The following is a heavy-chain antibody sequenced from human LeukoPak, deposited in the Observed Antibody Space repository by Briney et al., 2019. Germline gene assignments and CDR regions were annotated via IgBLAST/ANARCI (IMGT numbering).Heavy chain of an antibody. Sequence: GGSLRLSCVASGFSFSGYAIHWVRQAPGKGLEWVALISYNGGRKDYADSVKGRFTIDRDSSKNTVYLHMNSLRPDDTAIYFCARQEARNYYYEGLDYWGQGNLVTVSS. D-gene: IGHD3-22*01. J-gene: IGHJ4*02. CDR1: GFSFSGYA. CDR3: ARQEARNYYYEGLDY. CDR2: ISYNGGRK. V-gene: IGHV3-30*04.